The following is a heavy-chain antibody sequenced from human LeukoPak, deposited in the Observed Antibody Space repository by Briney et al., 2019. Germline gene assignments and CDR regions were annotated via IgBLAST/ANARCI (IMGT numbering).Heavy chain of an antibody. CDR1: GYIFTDYY. CDR2: IIPIFGTA. Sequence: GASVKVSCKASGYIFTDYYMHWVRQAPGQGLEWMGRIIPIFGTANYAQKFQGRVTITTDESTSTAYMELSSLRSEDTAVYYCASQPQYDYAVVLQHWGQGTLVTVSS. D-gene: IGHD4-17*01. CDR3: ASQPQYDYAVVLQH. J-gene: IGHJ1*01. V-gene: IGHV1-69*05.